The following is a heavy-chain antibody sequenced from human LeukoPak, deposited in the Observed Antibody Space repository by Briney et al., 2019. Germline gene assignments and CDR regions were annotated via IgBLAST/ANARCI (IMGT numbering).Heavy chain of an antibody. CDR2: IYHSGST. CDR3: ARKATYYYDSSGKYFDY. CDR1: GGSISSSNW. D-gene: IGHD3-22*01. V-gene: IGHV4-4*02. Sequence: PSETLSLTCAVSGGSISSSNWWSWVRQPPGKGLEWIGEIYHSGSTNYNPSLKSRVTISVDKSKNQFSLKLSSVTAADTAVYYCARKATYYYDSSGKYFDYWGQGTLVTVSS. J-gene: IGHJ4*02.